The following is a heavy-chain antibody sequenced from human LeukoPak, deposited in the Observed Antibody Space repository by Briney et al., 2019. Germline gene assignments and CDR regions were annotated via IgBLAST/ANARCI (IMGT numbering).Heavy chain of an antibody. D-gene: IGHD4-11*01. V-gene: IGHV1-24*01. CDR1: GYTLTELS. CDR3: AATGHDYKTYHFDY. J-gene: IGHJ4*02. Sequence: ASVKVSCKVSGYTLTELSMHWVRQAPGKGLEWMGGFDPEDGETIYAQKFQGRVTMTEDTSTDTAYMELSSLRSEDTAVYYCAATGHDYKTYHFDYWGQGTLVTVSS. CDR2: FDPEDGET.